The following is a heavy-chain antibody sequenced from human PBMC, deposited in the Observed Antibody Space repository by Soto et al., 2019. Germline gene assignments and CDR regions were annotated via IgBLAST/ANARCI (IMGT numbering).Heavy chain of an antibody. J-gene: IGHJ6*02. CDR2: ISHDGSNQ. V-gene: IGHV3-30*18. CDR1: GFSFSEFG. D-gene: IGHD5-12*01. CDR3: AKETRSLAVTATRVNGMDV. Sequence: QVQLVESGGGVVQPGRSLRLSCAPSGFSFSEFGMHWVRQAPGKGLEWVAAISHDGSNQYYGDSVKGRFSISRDHSNNRLYLQMNNLKVEDSAIYFCAKETRSLAVTATRVNGMDVWGQGTTVTVSS.